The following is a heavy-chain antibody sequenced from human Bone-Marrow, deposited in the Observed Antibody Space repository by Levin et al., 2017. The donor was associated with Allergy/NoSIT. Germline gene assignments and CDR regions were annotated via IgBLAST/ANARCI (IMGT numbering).Heavy chain of an antibody. CDR3: AREGHSSGWGPMFDF. D-gene: IGHD6-19*01. CDR1: GGSITSSYW. Sequence: KPSETLSLTCAVSGGSITSSYWWHWVRQSPGKGLEWIGKTFHSGYPNYNPSLGGRASLSVDKSTDEFYLRMTSVTATDTAIYYCAREGHSSGWGPMFDFWGQGILVTVSS. J-gene: IGHJ4*02. V-gene: IGHV4-4*02. CDR2: TFHSGYP.